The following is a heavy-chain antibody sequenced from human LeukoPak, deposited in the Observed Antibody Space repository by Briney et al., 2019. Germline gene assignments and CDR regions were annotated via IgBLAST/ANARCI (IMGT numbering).Heavy chain of an antibody. CDR3: ARGYYNYYDSSGYPEGNWFDP. Sequence: VASVKVSCKASGYTFTGYYMHLVRQAPGQGLEWMGWINPNSGGTNYAQKFQGRVTMTRDTSISTAYMELSRLRSDDTAVYYCARGYYNYYDSSGYPEGNWFDPWGQGTLVTVSS. CDR2: INPNSGGT. CDR1: GYTFTGYY. V-gene: IGHV1-2*02. D-gene: IGHD3-22*01. J-gene: IGHJ5*02.